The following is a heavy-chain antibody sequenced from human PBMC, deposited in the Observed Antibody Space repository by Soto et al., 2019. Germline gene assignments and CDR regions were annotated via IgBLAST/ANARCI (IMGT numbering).Heavy chain of an antibody. J-gene: IGHJ4*02. V-gene: IGHV4-30-2*01. CDR2: IYHSGST. CDR1: GGSISKNGYS. D-gene: IGHD4-17*01. Sequence: SETRSLTCAVSGGSISKNGYSWSWIRQPPRKGLEWIGYIYHSGSTYYNPSLKSRVSISVDRSNNRFSLNLSSVTAADTAVYYCARTVTTGPFFDFWGQGTLVTVSS. CDR3: ARTVTTGPFFDF.